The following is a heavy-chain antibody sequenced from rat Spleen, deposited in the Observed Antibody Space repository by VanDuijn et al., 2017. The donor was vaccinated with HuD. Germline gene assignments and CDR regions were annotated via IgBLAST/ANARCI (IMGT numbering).Heavy chain of an antibody. CDR2: IWPGGST. Sequence: QVQLKESGPGLVQPSQTLSLTCTVSGFSLTSYNVHWVRQPTGKGLEWMGLIWPGGSTDYNSALKSRLSISRDTSKSQVFLKMNSLQTEDTATYYCARDRSYYDGTLYWGQGVMVTVSS. V-gene: IGHV2-30*01. J-gene: IGHJ2*01. D-gene: IGHD1-12*02. CDR3: ARDRSYYDGTLY. CDR1: GFSLTSYN.